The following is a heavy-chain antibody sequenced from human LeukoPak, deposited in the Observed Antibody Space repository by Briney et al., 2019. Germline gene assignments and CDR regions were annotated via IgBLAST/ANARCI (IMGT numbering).Heavy chain of an antibody. V-gene: IGHV1-2*02. J-gene: IGHJ5*02. CDR1: GYTFTGYY. Sequence: ASVKVSCKASGYTFTGYYLHWVRQAPGQGLEWMGWINPNSGGTNYAQKFQGRVTMTRDTSISTAYMELSRLRSDDTAVYYCAREGDYYDSSGYWRWFDPWGQGTLVTVSS. CDR3: AREGDYYDSSGYWRWFDP. D-gene: IGHD3-22*01. CDR2: INPNSGGT.